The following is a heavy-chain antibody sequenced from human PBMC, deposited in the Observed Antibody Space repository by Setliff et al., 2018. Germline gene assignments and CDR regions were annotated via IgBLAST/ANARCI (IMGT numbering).Heavy chain of an antibody. Sequence: GASVKVSCKASGYTFTSYYMHWVRQAPGQGLEWMGIIYPSGGSISYAQKFQGRVTMTRDTSTSTVYMELRSLRSDDTAVYYWARESIGRGHWFDPWGQGTLVTVSS. J-gene: IGHJ5*02. V-gene: IGHV1-46*01. CDR3: ARESIGRGHWFDP. CDR2: IYPSGGSI. D-gene: IGHD1-26*01. CDR1: GYTFTSYY.